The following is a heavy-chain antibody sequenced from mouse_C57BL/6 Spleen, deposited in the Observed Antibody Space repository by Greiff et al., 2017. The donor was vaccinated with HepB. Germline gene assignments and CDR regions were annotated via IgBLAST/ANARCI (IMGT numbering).Heavy chain of an antibody. Sequence: QVQLQQPGAELVRPGSSVKLSCKASGYTFTSYWMDWVKQRPGQGLEWIGNIYPSDSETHYNQKFKDKATLTVDKSSSTAYMQLSSLTSEDSAVYYCAREAYYGNYEDAMDYWGQGTSVTVSS. CDR3: AREAYYGNYEDAMDY. CDR1: GYTFTSYW. CDR2: IYPSDSET. J-gene: IGHJ4*01. D-gene: IGHD2-1*01. V-gene: IGHV1-61*01.